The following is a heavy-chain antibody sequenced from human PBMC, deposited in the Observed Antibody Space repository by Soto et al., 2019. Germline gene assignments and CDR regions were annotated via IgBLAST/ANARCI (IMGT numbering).Heavy chain of an antibody. D-gene: IGHD3-3*01. CDR2: IYYSGST. CDR3: SRRGYDFWSGYYDY. CDR1: GGSISSSSYY. V-gene: IGHV4-39*01. Sequence: SETLSLTCTVSGGSISSSSYYWGWIRQPPGKGLEWIGSIYYSGSTYYNQSLKSRVTISVDTSKNQFSLKLSSVTAADTAVYYCSRRGYDFWSGYYDYWGQGTLVTVSS. J-gene: IGHJ4*02.